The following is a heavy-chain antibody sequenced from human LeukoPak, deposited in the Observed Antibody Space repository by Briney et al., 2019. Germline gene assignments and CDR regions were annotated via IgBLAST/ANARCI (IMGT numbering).Heavy chain of an antibody. V-gene: IGHV3-30*18. CDR2: ISYDGSNK. Sequence: GGSLRLSCAASGFTFSSYGMHWVRQAPGKGLEWVAVISYDGSNKYYADSVKGRFTISRDNSKNTLYLQMNSLRAEDTAVYYCAKNHYDFWSGYQLDYWGQGTLVTVSS. J-gene: IGHJ4*02. CDR3: AKNHYDFWSGYQLDY. CDR1: GFTFSSYG. D-gene: IGHD3-3*01.